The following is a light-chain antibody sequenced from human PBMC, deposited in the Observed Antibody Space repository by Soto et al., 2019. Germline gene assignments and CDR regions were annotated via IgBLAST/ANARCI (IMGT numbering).Light chain of an antibody. Sequence: EIVLTQSPGTLSLSPGERATLSCRASQSVSSSHLAWYQQKPGQAPRLLIYGASSRATGIPDRFSGSGSGTDFTLTISRLETEDFAVYYCQQYGSSPYTFGQGTKLEI. CDR3: QQYGSSPYT. CDR1: QSVSSSH. J-gene: IGKJ2*01. V-gene: IGKV3-20*01. CDR2: GAS.